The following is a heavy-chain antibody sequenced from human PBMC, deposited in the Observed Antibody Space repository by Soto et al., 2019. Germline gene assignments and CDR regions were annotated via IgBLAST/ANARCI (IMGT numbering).Heavy chain of an antibody. V-gene: IGHV3-23*01. D-gene: IGHD3-22*01. CDR3: AKDRGHPIVVVAGFIAYYFDY. CDR2: ISGSGGST. Sequence: GGSLRLSCAASGFTFSSYAMSWVRQAPGKGLEWVSAISGSGGSTYYADSVKGRFTISRDNSKNTLYLQMNSLRAEDTAVYYCAKDRGHPIVVVAGFIAYYFDYWGQGTLVTVSS. CDR1: GFTFSSYA. J-gene: IGHJ4*02.